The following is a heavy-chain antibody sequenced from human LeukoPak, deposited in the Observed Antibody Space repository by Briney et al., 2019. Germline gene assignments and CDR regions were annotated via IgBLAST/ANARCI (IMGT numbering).Heavy chain of an antibody. V-gene: IGHV1-24*01. CDR3: ATARYCSSTSCSFDY. CDR2: FDPEDGET. CDR1: GYTLTELS. D-gene: IGHD2-2*01. Sequence: ASVKVSCKVSGYTLTELSMHWVRQAPGKGLEWMGGFDPEDGETIYAQKFQGRVTMTEDTSTDTAYMELSSLRSEDTAVYYCATARYCSSTSCSFDYWGQGTLVTVSS. J-gene: IGHJ4*02.